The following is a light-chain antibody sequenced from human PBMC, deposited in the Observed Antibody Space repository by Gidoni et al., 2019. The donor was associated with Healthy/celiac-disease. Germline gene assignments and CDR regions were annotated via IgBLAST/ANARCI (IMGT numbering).Light chain of an antibody. CDR3: QQYYSFPRT. CDR1: HGISRY. J-gene: IGKJ1*01. V-gene: IGKV1D-8*01. Sequence: VVWMTQSPSLLSASTGDRVTISCRMSHGISRYLAWYQQKPGKAPELLIYAASTLQSGVPSRFSGSGSGTDFTLTISCLQSEDFATYYCQQYYSFPRTFGQGTKVEIK. CDR2: AAS.